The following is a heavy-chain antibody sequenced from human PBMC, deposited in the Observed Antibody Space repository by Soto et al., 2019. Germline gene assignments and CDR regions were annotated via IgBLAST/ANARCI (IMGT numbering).Heavy chain of an antibody. CDR2: INPSSSAT. CDR1: GYTITSYY. V-gene: IGHV1-46*01. D-gene: IGHD2-15*01. CDR3: ARGYCSSGNCYRLYHYDMDV. J-gene: IGHJ6*02. Sequence: ASVKVSCKASGYTITSYYMHWVRQAPGQGLEWMGIINPSSSATRYSQKFQGRVTMTRDVSTSTVYMEMSGLRSEDTAVYYCARGYCSSGNCYRLYHYDMDVWGQGTTVTVSS.